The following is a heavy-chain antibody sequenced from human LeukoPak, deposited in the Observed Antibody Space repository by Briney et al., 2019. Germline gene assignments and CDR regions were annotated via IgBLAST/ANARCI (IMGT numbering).Heavy chain of an antibody. J-gene: IGHJ5*02. CDR2: INPNSGGT. V-gene: IGHV1-2*02. CDR3: ARGDIVVVPAAKSTRFDP. D-gene: IGHD2-2*01. CDR1: GYTFTGYY. Sequence: ASVKVSCKASGYTFTGYYMHWVRQAPGQGLEWRGWINPNSGGTNYAQKFQGRVTMTRDTAISTAYMELSRLRSDDTAVYYCARGDIVVVPAAKSTRFDPCGQGTLVTVPS.